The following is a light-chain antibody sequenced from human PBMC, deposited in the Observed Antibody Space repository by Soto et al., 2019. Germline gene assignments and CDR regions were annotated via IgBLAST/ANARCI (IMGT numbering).Light chain of an antibody. CDR1: SGDVGGYNF. CDR3: CSYGGSYTWV. Sequence: QSVLTQARSVSGSPGQSVTISCTGTSGDVGGYNFVSWYQQHPGNAPKLMIFDVSQRPSGVLDRFSGSKSGNTASLTISGLQAEDEADYYCCSYGGSYTWVFGGGTKLTVL. J-gene: IGLJ3*02. CDR2: DVS. V-gene: IGLV2-11*01.